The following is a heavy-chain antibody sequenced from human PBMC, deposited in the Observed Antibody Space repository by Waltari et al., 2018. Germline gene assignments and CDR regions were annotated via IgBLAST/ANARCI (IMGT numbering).Heavy chain of an antibody. CDR3: AKDSPILSL. CDR1: GFTFRGHA. D-gene: IGHD2-21*01. J-gene: IGHJ1*01. CDR2: ITDTGDGT. V-gene: IGHV3-23*01. Sequence: QLLESGGGLVQPGGSLRLSCATSGFTFRGHAMSWVRQSPGKGLGWVSAITDTGDGTYYADSVRGRFTISRDNSKNTLYLQMNSLRAEDTAIYYCAKDSPILSLWGQGTLVTVSS.